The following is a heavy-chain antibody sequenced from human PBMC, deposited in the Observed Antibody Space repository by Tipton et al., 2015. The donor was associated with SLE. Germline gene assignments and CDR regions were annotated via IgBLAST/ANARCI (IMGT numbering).Heavy chain of an antibody. Sequence: TLSLTCTVSGYSISSGYYWGWIRQPPGKGLEWIGSIYHSGSTYYNPSLKSRVTISVDTSKNQFSLKLSSVTAADTAVYYCARDGAPGAFDIWGQGTMVTVSS. CDR1: GYSISSGYY. CDR2: IYHSGST. J-gene: IGHJ3*02. D-gene: IGHD3-16*01. V-gene: IGHV4-38-2*02. CDR3: ARDGAPGAFDI.